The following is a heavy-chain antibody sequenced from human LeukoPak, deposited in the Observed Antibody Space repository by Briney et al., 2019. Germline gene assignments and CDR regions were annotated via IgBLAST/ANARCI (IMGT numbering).Heavy chain of an antibody. CDR2: TDSDGSDI. CDR1: GFTFSAYW. D-gene: IGHD4-17*01. CDR3: TRDRRYGGMDV. J-gene: IGHJ6*02. V-gene: IGHV3-74*01. Sequence: GGSLRLSCAASGFTFSAYWMHWVRQAPGEGLVWVSRTDSDGSDISYADSVKGRFTMSRDNAKNTLFLQMNSLRVEDTAVHYCTRDRRYGGMDVWGQGTTVTVSS.